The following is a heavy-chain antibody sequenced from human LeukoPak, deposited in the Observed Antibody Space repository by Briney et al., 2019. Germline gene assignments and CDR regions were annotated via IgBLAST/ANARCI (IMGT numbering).Heavy chain of an antibody. J-gene: IGHJ6*03. D-gene: IGHD2-2*01. Sequence: PSETLSLTCTVSGGSNYWSWLRQPPGKGLEWIAYIHYSGSPNYNPSLKSRVTISVDRSKNQFSLKLSSVATADTAVYYCARDRAVVVPAALGYYYMDVWGKGTTVTVSS. CDR1: GGSNY. CDR2: IHYSGSP. CDR3: ARDRAVVVPAALGYYYMDV. V-gene: IGHV4-59*12.